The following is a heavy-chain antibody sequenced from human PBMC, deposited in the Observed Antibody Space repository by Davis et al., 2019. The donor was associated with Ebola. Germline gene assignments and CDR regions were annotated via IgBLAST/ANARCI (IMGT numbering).Heavy chain of an antibody. V-gene: IGHV1-8*02. CDR1: GGTFSSYA. D-gene: IGHD3-10*01. CDR3: ARGWIPPRGLGVLWFREGYNWFDP. J-gene: IGHJ5*02. CDR2: MNPNSGNT. Sequence: AASVKVSCKASGGTFSSYAISWVRQATGQGLEWMGWMNPNSGNTGYAQKFQGRVTMTRNTSISTAYMELSSLRSEDTAVYYCARGWIPPRGLGVLWFREGYNWFDPWGQGTLVTVSS.